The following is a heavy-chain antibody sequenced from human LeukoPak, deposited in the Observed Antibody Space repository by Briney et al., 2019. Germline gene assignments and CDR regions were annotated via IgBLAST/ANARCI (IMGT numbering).Heavy chain of an antibody. D-gene: IGHD3-10*01. CDR1: GFTFSSYG. J-gene: IGHJ5*02. CDR3: ARDSVLLWFGETPNWFDP. V-gene: IGHV3-33*01. Sequence: AGGSLRLSCAASGFTFSSYGMHWVRQAPGKGLEWVAVIWYDGSNKYYADSVKGRFTISRDNSKNTLYLQMNSLRAEDTAVYYCARDSVLLWFGETPNWFDPWGQGTLVTVSS. CDR2: IWYDGSNK.